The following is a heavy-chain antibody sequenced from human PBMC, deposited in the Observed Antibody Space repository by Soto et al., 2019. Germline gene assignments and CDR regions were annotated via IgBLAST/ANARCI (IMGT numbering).Heavy chain of an antibody. CDR2: IIPIFHTA. Sequence: SVKVSCKDSGGTFSSYAISWVRQAPGQGLEWMGGIIPIFHTANYAQRFQGRATITADESTSTAYMELSSLRSEDTAVYYCARDQVLLWFGESPVGMDVWGQGTTVTVSS. CDR3: ARDQVLLWFGESPVGMDV. J-gene: IGHJ6*02. CDR1: GGTFSSYA. V-gene: IGHV1-69*13. D-gene: IGHD3-10*01.